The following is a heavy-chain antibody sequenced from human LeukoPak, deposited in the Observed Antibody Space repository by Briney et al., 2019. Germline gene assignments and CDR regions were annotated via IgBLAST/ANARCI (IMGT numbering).Heavy chain of an antibody. V-gene: IGHV3-21*01. CDR1: GFTFSTYS. J-gene: IGHJ3*02. CDR2: IDTTTSYI. Sequence: PGRSLRLSCAASGFTFSTYSMNWVRQAPGKGLEWGSFIDTTTSYIYYGDSVKGRFTISRDNAKNSLYLQMNGLRAEDTAVYYCARGRSITLLRGVAMSDGFDIWGQGAMVTVSS. D-gene: IGHD3-10*01. CDR3: ARGRSITLLRGVAMSDGFDI.